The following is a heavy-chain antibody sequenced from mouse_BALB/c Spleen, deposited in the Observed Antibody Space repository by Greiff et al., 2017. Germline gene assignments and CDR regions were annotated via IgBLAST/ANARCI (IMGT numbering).Heavy chain of an antibody. D-gene: IGHD2-1*01. J-gene: IGHJ4*01. V-gene: IGHV8-12*01. CDR1: GFSLSTSGMG. Sequence: QVTLKESGPGILQPSQTLSLTCSFSGFSLSTSGMGVSRIRQPSGKGLEWLAHIYWDDDKRYNPSLKSRLTISKDTSRNQVFLKITSVDTADTATYYCARRADGNYSYYYAMDYWGQGTSVTVSS. CDR3: ARRADGNYSYYYAMDY. CDR2: IYWDDDK.